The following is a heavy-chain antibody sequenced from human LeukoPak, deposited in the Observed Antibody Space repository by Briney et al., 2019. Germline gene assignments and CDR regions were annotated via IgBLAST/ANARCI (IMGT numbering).Heavy chain of an antibody. CDR1: GGTINNYY. CDR2: IYYTGTT. J-gene: IGHJ4*02. Sequence: SETLSLTCTVSGGTINNYYWTWIRQPPGKGLEWIGYIYYTGTTSYNPSLKSRVTISVDTSKNQFSLKLTSVTAADTAVYYCARVGYCDGCSCHFAYRGQGTLVTVSS. D-gene: IGHD2-15*01. CDR3: ARVGYCDGCSCHFAY. V-gene: IGHV4-59*01.